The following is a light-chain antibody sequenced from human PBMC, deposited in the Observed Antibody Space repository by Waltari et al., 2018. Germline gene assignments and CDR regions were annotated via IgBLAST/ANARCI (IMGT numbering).Light chain of an antibody. J-gene: IGLJ2*01. CDR2: GDR. CDR1: SSNIGSPYN. CDR3: PSSDSGLNGLL. Sequence: QSVLTQPPSVSGAPGQRVTISCTGSSSNIGSPYNVHWYQQVPRRAPKPLIYGDRHRPSGVPNRFPCSKSGTSASLAITGLHAGDGAEYFRPSSDSGLNGLLFGGGTKVTVL. V-gene: IGLV1-40*01.